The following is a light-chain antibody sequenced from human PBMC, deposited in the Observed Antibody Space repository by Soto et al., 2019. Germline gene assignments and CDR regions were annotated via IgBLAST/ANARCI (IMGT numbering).Light chain of an antibody. Sequence: DIHMTQSPSTLSAYIVDSVTSTMRGSKIISSWLAWHQQKPGKAPKLLIYRASTLETGVPARFSGSGSGTEFTLTISSLQPDDFATYYCQQYSTYRTFGQGTKVDI. CDR2: RAS. V-gene: IGKV1-5*03. J-gene: IGKJ1*01. CDR1: KIISSW. CDR3: QQYSTYRT.